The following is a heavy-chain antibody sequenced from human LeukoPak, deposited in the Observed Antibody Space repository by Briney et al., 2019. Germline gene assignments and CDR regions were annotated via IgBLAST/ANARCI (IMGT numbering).Heavy chain of an antibody. J-gene: IGHJ4*02. CDR3: ARSNTAKGY. CDR2: ISSSSSYI. D-gene: IGHD5-18*01. V-gene: IGHV3-21*01. Sequence: GGSLRLSCVASAFTFSSYSMNWVRQAPGKGLGWVSSISSSSSYIYYADSVKGRFTISRDNAKNSLYLQMNSLRAEDTAVYYCARSNTAKGYWGQGTLVTVSS. CDR1: AFTFSSYS.